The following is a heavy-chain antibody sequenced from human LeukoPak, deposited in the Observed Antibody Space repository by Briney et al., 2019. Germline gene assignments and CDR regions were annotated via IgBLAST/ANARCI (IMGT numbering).Heavy chain of an antibody. D-gene: IGHD4-17*01. CDR2: IWYDGSNK. V-gene: IGHV3-33*01. CDR1: GFTFSSYG. J-gene: IGHJ4*02. CDR3: ARDRRTTDDY. Sequence: GRSLRLSCAASGFTFSSYGMHWVRQAPGKGLEWVAVIWYDGSNKYYADSVKGRFTISRDNSKNTLNLQMNSLRAEDTAVYYCARDRRTTDDYWGQGTLVTVSS.